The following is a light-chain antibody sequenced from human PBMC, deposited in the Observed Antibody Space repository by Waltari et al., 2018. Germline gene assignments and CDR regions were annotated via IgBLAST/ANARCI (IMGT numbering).Light chain of an antibody. CDR3: CSYAGSSPFVV. V-gene: IGLV2-23*01. J-gene: IGLJ2*01. Sequence: QSALTQPASVSGSPGQSIPNSCTGTSSVVGSYKLVSWYQQHPGKAPKLMLYEGSQRPSGVANRFSGSKSGNSVSLTIYGLQAEDEADYYCCSYAGSSPFVVFGGGTKLTVL. CDR2: EGS. CDR1: SSVVGSYKL.